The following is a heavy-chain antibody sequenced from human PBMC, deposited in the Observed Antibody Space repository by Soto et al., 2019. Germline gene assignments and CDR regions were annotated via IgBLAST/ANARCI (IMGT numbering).Heavy chain of an antibody. J-gene: IGHJ4*02. CDR1: GGSISSNNW. Sequence: QVQLQESGPGLVKPSGTLSLTCAVSGGSISSNNWWSWVRQPPGKGLEWIGEIFHSGSTHYSPSLKXRXTXSXHKSKNHFSLNLTSVTAADTAVYYCARVYSGSYSDSWGQGTLVTVSS. D-gene: IGHD1-26*01. CDR2: IFHSGST. CDR3: ARVYSGSYSDS. V-gene: IGHV4-4*02.